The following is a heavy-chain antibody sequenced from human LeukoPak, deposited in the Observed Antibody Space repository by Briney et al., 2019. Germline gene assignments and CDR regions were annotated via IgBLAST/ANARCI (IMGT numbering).Heavy chain of an antibody. CDR1: GYTFTSSYD. CDR2: MNPYSGIT. J-gene: IGHJ6*02. V-gene: IGHV1-8*01. D-gene: IGHD4-17*01. Sequence: GASVKVSCKASGYTFTSSYDINWVRQAPGHGLEWMGWMNPYSGITGYPQKFQGRVTMTRNTSISTAYMELSSLRSEDTTVYYCAIIGSTVTTFYYYYYGMDVWGQGTTVTVSS. CDR3: AIIGSTVTTFYYYYYGMDV.